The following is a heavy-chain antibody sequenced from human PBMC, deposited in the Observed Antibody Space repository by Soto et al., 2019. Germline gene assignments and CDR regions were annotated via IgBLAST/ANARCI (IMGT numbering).Heavy chain of an antibody. Sequence: TSETLSLTCTVSGGSISSYYWSWIRQPPGKGLEWIGYIYYSGSTYYNPSLKSRVTISVDTSKNQFSLKLSSVTAADTAVYYCARRLCYDSSGFEGGGMDVWGQGTTVTVSS. CDR1: GGSISSYY. CDR3: ARRLCYDSSGFEGGGMDV. J-gene: IGHJ6*02. V-gene: IGHV4-59*04. D-gene: IGHD3-22*01. CDR2: IYYSGST.